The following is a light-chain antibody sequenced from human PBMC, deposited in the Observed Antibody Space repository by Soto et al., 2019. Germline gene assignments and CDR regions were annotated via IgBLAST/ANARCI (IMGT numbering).Light chain of an antibody. CDR1: QGIRSW. Sequence: DIQMTQSPSSVSASLGDRVTITCRASQGIRSWLAWYQQKPGTAHKLLIYAASTLQSGVPSRFSGSGSWTDFSLTISSLQPDDFATYYCQQANSFPITFGQGTRLEMK. V-gene: IGKV1-12*01. CDR3: QQANSFPIT. J-gene: IGKJ5*01. CDR2: AAS.